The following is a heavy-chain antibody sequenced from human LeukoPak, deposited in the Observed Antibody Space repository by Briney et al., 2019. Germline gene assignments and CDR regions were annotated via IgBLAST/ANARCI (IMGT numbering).Heavy chain of an antibody. CDR1: GFTFSSYS. CDR3: AREGARPSGYYYYMDV. Sequence: GGSLRLSCAASGFTFSSYSVYWVRQAPGKGLEWVSYISSSSSTIYYADSVKGRFTISRDNAKNSLYLQMNSLRAEDTAVYYCAREGARPSGYYYYMDVWGKGTTVTVSS. D-gene: IGHD3-10*01. J-gene: IGHJ6*03. V-gene: IGHV3-48*04. CDR2: ISSSSSTI.